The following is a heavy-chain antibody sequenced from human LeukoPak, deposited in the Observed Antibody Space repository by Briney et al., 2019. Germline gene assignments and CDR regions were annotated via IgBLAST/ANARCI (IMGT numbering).Heavy chain of an antibody. V-gene: IGHV3-74*01. CDR1: VLTFCSYW. J-gene: IGHJ4*02. D-gene: IGHD3-22*01. Sequence: GGSLRLSCAASVLTFCSYWMHWVRQAPGKGLVWVSRINSDGSSTTYADSVKGRFTISRDNAKNTLYLQMNSLRAEDTAVYYCARGYDSSGYYWRLDYWGQGTLVTVSS. CDR3: ARGYDSSGYYWRLDY. CDR2: INSDGSST.